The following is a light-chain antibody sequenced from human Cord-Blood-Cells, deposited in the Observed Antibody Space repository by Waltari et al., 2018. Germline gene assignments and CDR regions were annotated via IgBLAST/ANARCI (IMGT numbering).Light chain of an antibody. J-gene: IGLJ2*01. Sequence: QSALTHPRSVSGSPGQPVTISCTGTSSDVGGYNYVSWYQQHPGKAPKLMIYDVSKRPSGVPDRFSGSKSGNAASLTISGLQAEDEADYYCCSYAGSVVFGGGTKLTVL. CDR1: SSDVGGYNY. CDR2: DVS. V-gene: IGLV2-11*01. CDR3: CSYAGSVV.